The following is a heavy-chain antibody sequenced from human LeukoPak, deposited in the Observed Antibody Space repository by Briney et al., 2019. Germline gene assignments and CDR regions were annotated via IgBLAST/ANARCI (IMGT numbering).Heavy chain of an antibody. V-gene: IGHV4-61*01. CDR3: AVSRGVINWFDP. CDR2: DYCGGNT. CDR1: GFSVTTDSYC. D-gene: IGHD3-10*01. Sequence: SETLSLTCTVSGFSVTTDSYCWGWIRQPPGKGLEWIGYDYCGGNTNYDPSLKRRVTISVDTSKNQFSLTLTSVTAADTAVYYCAVSRGVINWFDPWGQGTLVTVSS. J-gene: IGHJ5*02.